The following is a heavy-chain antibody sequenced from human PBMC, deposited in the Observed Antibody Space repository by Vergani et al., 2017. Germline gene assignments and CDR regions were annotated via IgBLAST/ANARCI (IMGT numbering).Heavy chain of an antibody. CDR1: GFTFSSYA. Sequence: QVQLVESGGGVVQPGRSLRLSCAASGFTFSSYAMHWVRQAPGKGLEWVAVISYDGSNKYYADSVKGRFTISRDNSKNTLYLQMISLRAEDTAVYYCAREERYYFDYWGQGTLVTVSS. CDR3: AREERYYFDY. V-gene: IGHV3-30-3*01. CDR2: ISYDGSNK. J-gene: IGHJ4*02. D-gene: IGHD5-24*01.